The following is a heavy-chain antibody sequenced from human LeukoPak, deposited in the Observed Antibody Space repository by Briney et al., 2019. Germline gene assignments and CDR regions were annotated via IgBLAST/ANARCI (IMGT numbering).Heavy chain of an antibody. V-gene: IGHV3-49*03. CDR1: GFTFGDYA. D-gene: IGHD3-3*01. CDR2: IRSKAYGGTT. CDR3: TRSRGYGRFFNWFDP. Sequence: PGRSLRLSCTGSGFTFGDYAMSWFRQAPGKGMEWVGFIRSKAYGGTTEYAASVKGRFTISRDDSKSIAYLQMNSLKTEDTAVYYCTRSRGYGRFFNWFDPWGQGTLVTVSS. J-gene: IGHJ5*02.